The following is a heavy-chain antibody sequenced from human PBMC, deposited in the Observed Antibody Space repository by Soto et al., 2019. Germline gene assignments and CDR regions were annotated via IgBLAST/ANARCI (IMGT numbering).Heavy chain of an antibody. CDR1: GGSFSDYSWN. CDR2: INRSGST. CDR3: ARGALNYAIWSGPINAGMDV. D-gene: IGHD3-3*01. J-gene: IGHJ6*02. Sequence: SETLSLTCAVYGGSFSDYSWNWNWIRQPPGKGLEWIGEINRSGSTSHNPSLKSRVTLSLDTSKNQFSLILTSVTAADTAVYYCARGALNYAIWSGPINAGMDVWGQGTTVTVSS. V-gene: IGHV4-34*01.